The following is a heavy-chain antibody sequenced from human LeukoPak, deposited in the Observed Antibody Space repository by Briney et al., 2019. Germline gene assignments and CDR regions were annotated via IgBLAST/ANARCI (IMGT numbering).Heavy chain of an antibody. J-gene: IGHJ6*02. CDR3: ARVGSIDSSGYYLGQYYYYGMDV. CDR1: GFTFSSYW. D-gene: IGHD3-22*01. V-gene: IGHV3-74*01. Sequence: GGSLRLSCAASGFTFSSYWMHWVRQAPGKGLVWVSRINGDGSSTSYADSVKGRFTISRDNAKNTLYLQMNSLRAEDTAVYYCARVGSIDSSGYYLGQYYYYGMDVWGQGTAVTVSS. CDR2: INGDGSST.